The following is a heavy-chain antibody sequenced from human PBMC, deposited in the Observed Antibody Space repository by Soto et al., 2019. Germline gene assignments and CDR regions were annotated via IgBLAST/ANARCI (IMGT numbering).Heavy chain of an antibody. CDR1: GFTFSSYS. Sequence: EVQLVESGGGLVKPGGSLRLSCAASGFTFSSYSMNWVRQAPGKGLEWVSSISSSSSYIYYADSVKGRFTISRDNAKNSLYVQMNSLTAEDKAVYYCATDFSRGVHSYYYMDGWGKGTTVTVSS. V-gene: IGHV3-21*01. J-gene: IGHJ6*03. CDR3: ATDFSRGVHSYYYMDG. CDR2: ISSSSSYI. D-gene: IGHD3-10*01.